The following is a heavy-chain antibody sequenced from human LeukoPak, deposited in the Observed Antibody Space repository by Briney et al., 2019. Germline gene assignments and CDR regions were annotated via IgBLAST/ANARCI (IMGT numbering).Heavy chain of an antibody. D-gene: IGHD6-13*01. V-gene: IGHV4-59*01. Sequence: PSETLSLTCTVSGGSISSFYWNWVRQPPGKGLEWVGYIYYTGSTSYNPSLESRVIISVDRSKNQFSLKLSSVTAADTAVYYCARFIQIAADYFDYWGQGTLVTVSS. CDR1: GGSISSFY. J-gene: IGHJ4*02. CDR3: ARFIQIAADYFDY. CDR2: IYYTGST.